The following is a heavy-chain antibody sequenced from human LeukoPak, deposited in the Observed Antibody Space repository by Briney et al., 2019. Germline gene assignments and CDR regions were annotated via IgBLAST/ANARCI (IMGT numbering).Heavy chain of an antibody. D-gene: IGHD3-22*01. J-gene: IGHJ4*02. CDR2: IVTLFATA. Sequence: SVKVSCKGSGGTFNIYVFSLGRQAPGEGLEWVGDIVTLFATANSEQKFEGRVSITADGSTSTAYMELSSLRSEDTAVYYCARALEDYYDRRDYTPCGNWGQGTLVTVSS. CDR1: GGTFNIYV. V-gene: IGHV1-69*13. CDR3: ARALEDYYDRRDYTPCGN.